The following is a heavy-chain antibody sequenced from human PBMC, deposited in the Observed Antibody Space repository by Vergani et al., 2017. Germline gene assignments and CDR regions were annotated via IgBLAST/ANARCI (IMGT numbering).Heavy chain of an antibody. CDR3: ARRAYCGGDCYSDHWYFDL. CDR1: GGTFSSYT. J-gene: IGHJ2*01. D-gene: IGHD2-21*02. CDR2: IIPILGIA. Sequence: QVQLVQSGAEVKKPGSSVKVSCKASGGTFSSYTISWVRQAPGQGLEWMGRIIPILGIANYAQKFQGRVTMTRDTSISTAYMELSRLRSDDTAVYYCARRAYCGGDCYSDHWYFDLWGRGTLVTVSS. V-gene: IGHV1-69*02.